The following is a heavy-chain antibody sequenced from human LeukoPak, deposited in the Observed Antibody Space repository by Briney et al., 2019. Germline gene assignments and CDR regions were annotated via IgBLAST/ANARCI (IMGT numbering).Heavy chain of an antibody. Sequence: ASETLSLTCTVSGGSISSYYWSWIRQPPGKGLEWIGYIYYSGSTNYNPSLKSRVTISVDTSKNLFSLKLSSVTAADTAVYYCARAPRGVVLDYWGQGTLVTVSS. CDR2: IYYSGST. CDR1: GGSISSYY. V-gene: IGHV4-59*01. D-gene: IGHD2-2*01. CDR3: ARAPRGVVLDY. J-gene: IGHJ4*02.